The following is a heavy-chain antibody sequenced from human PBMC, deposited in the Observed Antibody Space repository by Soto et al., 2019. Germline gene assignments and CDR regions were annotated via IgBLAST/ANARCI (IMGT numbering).Heavy chain of an antibody. V-gene: IGHV5-10-1*01. Sequence: GESLKISCKGSGYSFAGYWITWVRQKPGKGLEWMGRIDPSDSQTYYSPSFRGHVTISVTKSITTVFLQWSSLRASDTAMYYCARQIYDSDTGPNFQYYFDSWGQGTPVSVSS. CDR1: GYSFAGYW. CDR2: IDPSDSQT. CDR3: ARQIYDSDTGPNFQYYFDS. D-gene: IGHD3-22*01. J-gene: IGHJ4*02.